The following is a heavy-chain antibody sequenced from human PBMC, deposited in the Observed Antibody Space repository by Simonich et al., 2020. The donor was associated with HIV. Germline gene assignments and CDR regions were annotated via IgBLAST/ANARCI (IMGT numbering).Heavy chain of an antibody. D-gene: IGHD3-22*01. J-gene: IGHJ3*02. CDR3: AKTGSDYYDSSGFKGSDAFDI. V-gene: IGHV3-21*04. CDR2: ISRSSGYL. CDR1: GFTFSSYS. Sequence: GSLRLSCAASGFTFSSYSMNWVRQAPGKGLEWVSSISRSSGYLYYAESVKGRFTISRDNSKNTLYLQMNSLRAEDTAVYYCAKTGSDYYDSSGFKGSDAFDIWGQGTMVTVSS.